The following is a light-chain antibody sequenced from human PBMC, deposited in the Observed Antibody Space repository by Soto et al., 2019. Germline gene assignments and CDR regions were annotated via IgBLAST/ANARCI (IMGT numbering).Light chain of an antibody. J-gene: IGLJ3*02. CDR3: ATWDATLSGAV. Sequence: QPVLTQPPSVSAAPGQKVTISCSGRSSNIGINFVSWYQKLPGTAPKLLIFENDRRPSGIPDRFSGSKSGTSGSLAITGLQSGDEADYYCATWDATLSGAVFGGGTKVTVL. CDR1: SSNIGINF. V-gene: IGLV1-51*02. CDR2: END.